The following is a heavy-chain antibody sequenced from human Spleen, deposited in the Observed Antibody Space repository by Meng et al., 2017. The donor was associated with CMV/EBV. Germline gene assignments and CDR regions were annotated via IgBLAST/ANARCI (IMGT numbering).Heavy chain of an antibody. D-gene: IGHD6-13*01. CDR1: GFTFSSYA. J-gene: IGHJ3*02. CDR3: AKDRAGYSSSWGRGNAFDI. V-gene: IGHV3-23*01. Sequence: GGSLRLSCAASGFTFSSYAMSWVRQAPGKGLEWVSAISGSGGSTYYADSVKGRFTISRDNSKNTLYLQMNSLRAEDTAVYYCAKDRAGYSSSWGRGNAFDIWGQGTMVTVSS. CDR2: ISGSGGST.